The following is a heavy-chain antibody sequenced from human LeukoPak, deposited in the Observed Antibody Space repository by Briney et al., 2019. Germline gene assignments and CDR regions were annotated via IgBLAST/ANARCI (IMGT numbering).Heavy chain of an antibody. Sequence: GSLRLSCAASGFTFNSYTMNWVRQAPGKGLESVSSIRSNSRGINYADSVKGRFTISRDNDKSTVFLEMNSLRAEDTAVYYCAKQGFGTIFGVPWDWGQGTLVTVSS. V-gene: IGHV3-21*06. J-gene: IGHJ4*02. CDR2: IRSNSRGI. D-gene: IGHD3-3*01. CDR1: GFTFNSYT. CDR3: AKQGFGTIFGVPWD.